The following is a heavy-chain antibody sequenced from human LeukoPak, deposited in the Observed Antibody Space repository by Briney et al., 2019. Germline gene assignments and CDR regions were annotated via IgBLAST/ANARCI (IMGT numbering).Heavy chain of an antibody. Sequence: SVKVSCKASGGTFSSYAISWVRQAPGQGLEWMGGIIPIFGTANYAQKFQGRVTITADESASTAYMELSSLRSEDTAVYYCARAGQMTTVTTSWFDPWGQGTLVTVSS. J-gene: IGHJ5*02. V-gene: IGHV1-69*13. D-gene: IGHD4-11*01. CDR3: ARAGQMTTVTTSWFDP. CDR2: IIPIFGTA. CDR1: GGTFSSYA.